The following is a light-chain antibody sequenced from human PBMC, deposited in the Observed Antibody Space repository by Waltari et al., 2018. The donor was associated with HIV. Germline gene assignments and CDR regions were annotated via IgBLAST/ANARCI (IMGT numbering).Light chain of an antibody. J-gene: IGLJ2*01. Sequence: QSALTQPPSVSGSPGQSVTISCTGTSRDIGSHHRVSWYQQPPGTAPKLMIFEVTNRPSGVPDRFSGSKSGNTASLTISGLQAEDEADYYCSSYTSTTNFMVFGGGTKLTVL. CDR2: EVT. V-gene: IGLV2-18*02. CDR3: SSYTSTTNFMV. CDR1: SRDIGSHHR.